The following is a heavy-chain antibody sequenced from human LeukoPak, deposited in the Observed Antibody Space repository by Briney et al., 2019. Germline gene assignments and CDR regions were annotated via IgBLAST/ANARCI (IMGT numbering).Heavy chain of an antibody. CDR1: GGSISSYY. CDR2: IYTSGST. D-gene: IGHD3-16*01. CDR3: ASNEFGDAFDI. Sequence: PSETLSLTCTVSGGSISSYYWSWIRQPTGKGLEWIGYIYTSGSTNYNPSLKSRVTISVDTSKNQFSLKLSSVTAADTAVYYCASNEFGDAFDIWGQGTMVTVSS. J-gene: IGHJ3*02. V-gene: IGHV4-4*09.